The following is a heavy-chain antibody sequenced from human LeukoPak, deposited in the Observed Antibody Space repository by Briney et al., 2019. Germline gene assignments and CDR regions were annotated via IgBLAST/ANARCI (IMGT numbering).Heavy chain of an antibody. V-gene: IGHV4-30-2*01. D-gene: IGHD6-19*01. CDR3: ARGYSSGWYVGYFDY. CDR2: IYQSGST. CDR1: GGSIRSGGYS. Sequence: SETLSLTCTVSGGSIRSGGYSWSWIRQPPGKGLEWIGYIYQSGSTYYNPSLKSRVTISLDRSKNQFSLRLSSVTAADTAVYYCARGYSSGWYVGYFDYWGQGTLVTVSS. J-gene: IGHJ4*02.